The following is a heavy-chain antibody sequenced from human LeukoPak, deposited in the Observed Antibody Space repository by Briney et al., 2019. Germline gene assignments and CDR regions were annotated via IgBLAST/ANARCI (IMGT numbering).Heavy chain of an antibody. V-gene: IGHV1-2*02. CDR2: INPNSGGT. CDR1: GYTFTGYY. D-gene: IGHD6-19*01. CDR3: ARARGIAVAGVYYFDY. J-gene: IGHJ4*02. Sequence: ASVKVSCKASGYTFTGYYMHWVRQAPGQGLEWMGWINPNSGGTNYAQKFQARVTMTRDTSISTAYMELSRLRSDDTAVYYCARARGIAVAGVYYFDYWGQGTLVTVSS.